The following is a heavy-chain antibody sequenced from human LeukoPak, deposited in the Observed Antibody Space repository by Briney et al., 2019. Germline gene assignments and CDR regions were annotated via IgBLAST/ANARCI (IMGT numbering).Heavy chain of an antibody. CDR1: GFTFINAW. D-gene: IGHD2-2*01. Sequence: GGSLRLPCAASGFTFINAWMNWVRQAPGKGLEWVGRIKSKTDGGTTDYAAPVKGRFTISRDDSKNTLYLQMNSLKTEDTAVYYCTRGYCSSTSCYWSDNWFDPWGQGTLVTVSS. V-gene: IGHV3-15*01. CDR3: TRGYCSSTSCYWSDNWFDP. CDR2: IKSKTDGGTT. J-gene: IGHJ5*02.